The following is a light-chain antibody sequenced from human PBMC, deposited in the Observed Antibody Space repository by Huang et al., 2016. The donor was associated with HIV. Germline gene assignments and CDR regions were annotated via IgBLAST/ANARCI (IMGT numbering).Light chain of an antibody. Sequence: DIQMTQSPSSLSASVGDRVTITCRTSQSVGNSLNWYQQKPGKAPELLIYASSLQACVSSRFRGSGSGTDFTLIISSLQPEDFATYYCQQSYISPWTFGQGTKVDLK. J-gene: IGKJ1*01. CDR1: QSVGNS. CDR3: QQSYISPWT. CDR2: AS. V-gene: IGKV1-39*01.